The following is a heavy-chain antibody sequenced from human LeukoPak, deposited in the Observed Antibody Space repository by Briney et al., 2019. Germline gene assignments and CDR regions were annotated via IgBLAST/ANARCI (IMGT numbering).Heavy chain of an antibody. J-gene: IGHJ4*02. CDR3: AREHYDSSGYFYFDY. V-gene: IGHV4-4*07. CDR1: GGSISSYY. Sequence: SETLSLTCTVSGGSISSYYWSWLRQPAGKGLEWLGRIYTSGSTNYHPSLKSRVTMSVDTSKNQFSLKLSSVTAADTAVYYCAREHYDSSGYFYFDYWGQGTLVTGSS. CDR2: IYTSGST. D-gene: IGHD3-22*01.